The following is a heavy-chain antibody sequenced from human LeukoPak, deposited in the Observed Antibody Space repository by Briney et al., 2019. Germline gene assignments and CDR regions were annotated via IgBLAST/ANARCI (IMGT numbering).Heavy chain of an antibody. CDR3: ARTSGQYDFWSGAYSGGVFSWFDP. Sequence: SETLSLTCEIYGGTFSGCYWSWIRQSPGKGLEWIGEINQSGSTHYNPALKSRVTISVDSSTNNQFSLSLSSVTAADTAVYYCARTSGQYDFWSGAYSGGVFSWFDPWGQGTLVTVCS. V-gene: IGHV4-34*01. CDR2: INQSGST. D-gene: IGHD3-3*01. CDR1: GGTFSGCY. J-gene: IGHJ5*02.